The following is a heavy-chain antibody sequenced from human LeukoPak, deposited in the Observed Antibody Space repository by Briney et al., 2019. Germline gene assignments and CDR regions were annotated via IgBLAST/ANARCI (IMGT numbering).Heavy chain of an antibody. Sequence: ASVKVSCKVSGYTLTELSMHWVRQAPGKGLEWVGGFDPEDGETIYAQKFQGRVTMTEDTSTDTAYMELSSLRSEDTAVYYCATDAGSCWYYFDYWGQGTLVTVSS. J-gene: IGHJ4*02. CDR2: FDPEDGET. V-gene: IGHV1-24*01. CDR3: ATDAGSCWYYFDY. D-gene: IGHD6-13*01. CDR1: GYTLTELS.